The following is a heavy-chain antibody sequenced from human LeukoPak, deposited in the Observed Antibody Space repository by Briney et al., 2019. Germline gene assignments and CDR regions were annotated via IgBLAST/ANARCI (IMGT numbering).Heavy chain of an antibody. CDR2: ISSSSSYI. CDR1: GFTFSSYS. D-gene: IGHD3-10*01. V-gene: IGHV3-21*01. J-gene: IGHJ4*02. Sequence: GSLRLSCAASGFTFSSYSMNWVRQAPGKGLEWVSSISSSSSYIYYADSVKGRFTISRDNAKNSLYLQMNSLRAEDTAVYYCAPYYYGSGTLGYWGQGTLVTVSS. CDR3: APYYYGSGTLGY.